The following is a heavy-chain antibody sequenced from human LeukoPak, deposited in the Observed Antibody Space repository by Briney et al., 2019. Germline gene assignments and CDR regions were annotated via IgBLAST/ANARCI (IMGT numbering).Heavy chain of an antibody. CDR1: GFTFSSYD. D-gene: IGHD3-10*01. V-gene: IGHV3-13*05. J-gene: IGHJ6*04. Sequence: PGGSLRPSCAASGFTFSSYDMHWVRQATGKGLEWVSAIGTAGDPYYPGSVKGRYTISRENAKNSLYLQMNSLRAGDTAVYYCARGGFYGSGSYFAYGMDVWGKGTTVTVSS. CDR3: ARGGFYGSGSYFAYGMDV. CDR2: IGTAGDP.